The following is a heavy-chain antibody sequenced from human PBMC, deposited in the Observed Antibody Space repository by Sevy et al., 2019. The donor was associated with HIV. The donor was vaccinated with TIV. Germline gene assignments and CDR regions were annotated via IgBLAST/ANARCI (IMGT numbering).Heavy chain of an antibody. CDR1: GYTFNNYI. D-gene: IGHD2-15*01. CDR3: ARDFCSGGSCYSAFVY. V-gene: IGHV1-3*04. CDR2: VNTASGDT. J-gene: IGHJ4*02. Sequence: ASVKVSCKGSGYTFNNYIIYWVRQAPGQSLEWMGWVNTASGDTKYSQKFQGRVIITTDISARTVYMELNNLRSEDTAFYFCARDFCSGGSCYSAFVYWGQGTLVTVSS.